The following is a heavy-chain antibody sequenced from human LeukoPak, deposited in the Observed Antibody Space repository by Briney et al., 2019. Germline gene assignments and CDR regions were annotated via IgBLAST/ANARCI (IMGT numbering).Heavy chain of an antibody. D-gene: IGHD3-3*01. J-gene: IGHJ4*02. CDR3: AGGVRFLEWLLTEPNFDY. V-gene: IGHV3-30*02. CDR2: IRYDGSNK. CDR1: GFTFSSYG. Sequence: GGSLRLSCAASGFTFSSYGMHWVRQAPGKGLEWVAFIRYDGSNKYYADSAKGRFTISRDNSKNTLYLQMNSLRAEDTAVYYCAGGVRFLEWLLTEPNFDYWGQGTLVTVSS.